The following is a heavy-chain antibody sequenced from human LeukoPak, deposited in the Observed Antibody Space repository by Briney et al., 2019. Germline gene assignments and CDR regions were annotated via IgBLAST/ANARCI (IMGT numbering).Heavy chain of an antibody. Sequence: PSETLSLTGTVSGGSISSYYWSWIRQPPGKGLEWIGYIYTSGSTNYNPSLKSRVTISVDTSKNQFSLKLSSVTAADTAVYYCARFTNMNWFDPWGQGTLVTVSS. CDR3: ARFTNMNWFDP. D-gene: IGHD2/OR15-2a*01. CDR1: GGSISSYY. J-gene: IGHJ5*02. CDR2: IYTSGST. V-gene: IGHV4-4*09.